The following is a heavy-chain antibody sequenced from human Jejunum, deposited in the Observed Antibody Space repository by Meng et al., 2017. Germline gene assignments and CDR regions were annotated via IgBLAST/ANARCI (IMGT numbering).Heavy chain of an antibody. CDR3: VRRAGSGGYFDF. CDR2: IYSDETTT. Sequence: GESLKISCAASGFTFSTYWMHWVRQAPGKGLVWVSRIYSDETTTNYADSVKGRFTISRDNAKNTLYLQMTSLRADDTALYYCVRRAGSGGYFDFWGQGTRVTVSS. D-gene: IGHD2-8*02. J-gene: IGHJ4*02. CDR1: GFTFSTYW. V-gene: IGHV3-74*01.